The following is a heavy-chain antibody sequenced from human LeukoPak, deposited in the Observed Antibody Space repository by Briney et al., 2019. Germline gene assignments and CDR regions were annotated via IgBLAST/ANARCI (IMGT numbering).Heavy chain of an antibody. V-gene: IGHV4-34*01. J-gene: IGHJ4*02. CDR2: INHSGST. Sequence: SETLSLTYAVYGGSFSGYYWSWIRQPPGKGLEWIGEINHSGSTNYNPSLKSRVTISVDTSKNQFSLKLSSVTAADTAVYYCARGRGTYYYGSGSYPYYFDYWGQGTLVTVSS. D-gene: IGHD3-10*01. CDR1: GGSFSGYY. CDR3: ARGRGTYYYGSGSYPYYFDY.